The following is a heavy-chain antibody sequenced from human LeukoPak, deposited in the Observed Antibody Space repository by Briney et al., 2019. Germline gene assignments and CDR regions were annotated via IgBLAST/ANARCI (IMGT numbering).Heavy chain of an antibody. CDR3: ARGITIFGVPGARFDY. J-gene: IGHJ4*02. CDR2: IYTSGST. D-gene: IGHD3-3*01. CDR1: GGSISSYY. Sequence: SETLSLTCTVSGGSISSYYWSWIRQPAGKGLEWIGRIYTSGSTNYNPSLKSRVTMSVDTSKNQFSLKLSSVTVADTAVYYCARGITIFGVPGARFDYWGQGTLVTVSS. V-gene: IGHV4-4*07.